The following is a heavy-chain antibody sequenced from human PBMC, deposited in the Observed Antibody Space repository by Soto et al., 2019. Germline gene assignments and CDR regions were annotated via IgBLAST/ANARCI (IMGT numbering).Heavy chain of an antibody. Sequence: GASVKVSCKASGYTFTGYYMHWVRQAPGQGLEWMGWINPNSGGTNYAQKFQGRVTMTRDTSISTAYMELSRLRSDVTAVYYCARAPTYSSSPAIFDYWGQGTLVTVSS. CDR2: INPNSGGT. CDR3: ARAPTYSSSPAIFDY. J-gene: IGHJ4*02. CDR1: GYTFTGYY. V-gene: IGHV1-2*02. D-gene: IGHD6-6*01.